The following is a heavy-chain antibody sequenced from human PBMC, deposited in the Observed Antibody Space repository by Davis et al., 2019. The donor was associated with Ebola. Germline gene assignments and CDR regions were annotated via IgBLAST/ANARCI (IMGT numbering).Heavy chain of an antibody. CDR1: GYTFTSYG. J-gene: IGHJ6*02. CDR2: ISAYNGNT. Sequence: ASVKVSCKASGYTFTSYGISWVRQAPGQGLEWMGWISAYNGNTNYAQKLQGRVTMTTDTSTSTAYMELSSLRSEDTAVYYCASYCTGGVCYRDYGMDVWGQGTTVTVSS. V-gene: IGHV1-18*01. D-gene: IGHD2-8*02. CDR3: ASYCTGGVCYRDYGMDV.